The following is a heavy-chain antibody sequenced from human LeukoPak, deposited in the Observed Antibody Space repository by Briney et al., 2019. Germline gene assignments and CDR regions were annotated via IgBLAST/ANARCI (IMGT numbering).Heavy chain of an antibody. CDR2: IFFSGSN. V-gene: IGHV4-59*11. D-gene: IGHD1-14*01. J-gene: IGHJ4*02. Sequence: SETLSLTCTVSGVSFSSHFWTWIRQAPGKGLEWIGNIFFSGSNHYNPSLKSRVTMSIDTSKSQFSLKLNSLTAADTAVYYCASDRTGLYYFDQWGQGTLVTVSS. CDR3: ASDRTGLYYFDQ. CDR1: GVSFSSHF.